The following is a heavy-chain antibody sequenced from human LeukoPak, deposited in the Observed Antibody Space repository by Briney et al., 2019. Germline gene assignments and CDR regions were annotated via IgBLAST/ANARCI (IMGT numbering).Heavy chain of an antibody. Sequence: SETLSLTCTVSGGSISSYYWSWIRQPPGKGLEWIGNIYYSGSTNYNPSLKSRVTISVDTSKNQFSLKLSSVTAADTAVYYCAREYYYDSSGYYGSAFDIWGQGTMVTVSS. CDR1: GGSISSYY. D-gene: IGHD3-22*01. CDR3: AREYYYDSSGYYGSAFDI. V-gene: IGHV4-59*01. CDR2: IYYSGST. J-gene: IGHJ3*02.